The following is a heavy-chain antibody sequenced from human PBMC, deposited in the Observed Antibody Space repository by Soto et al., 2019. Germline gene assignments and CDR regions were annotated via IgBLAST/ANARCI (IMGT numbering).Heavy chain of an antibody. CDR1: GYIFSDYW. Sequence: ELQLVQSGAEVGRPGESLKISCKGSGYIFSDYWLDWVRRVAGKGLEWLGIIYPCDSDTRYSPSFQGQVTISAADSISTAYFQLSTLKASDNAMYYCATPSKPFPRLEYWSTTSSPAAFHIWGQRTMVTVSS. CDR3: ATPSKPFPRLEYWSTTSSPAAFHI. CDR2: IYPCDSDT. D-gene: IGHD2-2*01. V-gene: IGHV5-51*03. J-gene: IGHJ3*02.